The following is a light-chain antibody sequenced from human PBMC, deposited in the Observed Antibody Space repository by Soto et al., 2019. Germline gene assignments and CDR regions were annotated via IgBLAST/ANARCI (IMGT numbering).Light chain of an antibody. J-gene: IGLJ2*01. CDR1: SSDVGGYNY. Sequence: QSALTQPASVSGSPGQSITISCTGTSSDVGGYNYVSWYQQDPGKAHKLMIYDVNNRPSGVSNRFSGSKSGNTASLTISGLQAEDEAYYYCSSYTSSSTLAVFGGGTQLTVL. V-gene: IGLV2-14*01. CDR2: DVN. CDR3: SSYTSSSTLAV.